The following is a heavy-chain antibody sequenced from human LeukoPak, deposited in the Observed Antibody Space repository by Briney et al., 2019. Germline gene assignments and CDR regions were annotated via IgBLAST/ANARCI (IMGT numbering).Heavy chain of an antibody. CDR3: ARNGHYGIYYYYYMDV. J-gene: IGHJ6*03. V-gene: IGHV3-23*01. CDR2: ISGSGGST. Sequence: GGSLRLSCAASGFTFSSYAMSWVRQAPGKGLEWVSAISGSGGSTYYADSVKGRFTISRDNAKNSLYLQMNSLRAEDTALYYCARNGHYGIYYYYYMDVWGKGTTVTVSS. CDR1: GFTFSSYA. D-gene: IGHD4-17*01.